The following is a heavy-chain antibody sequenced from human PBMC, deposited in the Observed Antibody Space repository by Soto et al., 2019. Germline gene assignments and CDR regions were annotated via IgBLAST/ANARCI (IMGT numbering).Heavy chain of an antibody. V-gene: IGHV4-39*01. CDR2: IYYSGST. Sequence: PSETLSLTCTVSGGSISSSSYYWGWIRQPPGKGLEWIGSIYYSGSTYYNPSLKSRVTISVGTSKNQFSLKLSSVTAADTAVYYCARHGPHDGYFDYWGQGTLVTVSS. J-gene: IGHJ4*02. D-gene: IGHD4-17*01. CDR3: ARHGPHDGYFDY. CDR1: GGSISSSSYY.